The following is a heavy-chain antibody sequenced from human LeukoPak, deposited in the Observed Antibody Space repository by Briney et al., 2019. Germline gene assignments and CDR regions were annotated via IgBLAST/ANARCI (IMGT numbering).Heavy chain of an antibody. D-gene: IGHD1-26*01. V-gene: IGHV1-2*02. CDR2: INPNSGDT. Sequence: ASVKVSCKASGYTFTDYYIHWVRQAPGQGLEWMGWINPNSGDTNYAQRFQGRVTMTGDTSVSTAYMELSRLRSDDTAVYYCAKDSGRYSFDYWGQGTLVTVSS. CDR3: AKDSGRYSFDY. CDR1: GYTFTDYY. J-gene: IGHJ4*02.